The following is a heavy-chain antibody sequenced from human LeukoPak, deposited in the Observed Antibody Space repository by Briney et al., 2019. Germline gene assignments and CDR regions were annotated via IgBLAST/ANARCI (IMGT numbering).Heavy chain of an antibody. CDR3: ARVRGVGATPFDY. D-gene: IGHD1-26*01. CDR2: FYHSGST. J-gene: IGHJ4*02. V-gene: IGHV4-38-2*02. Sequence: SETLSLTCTVSGYSISSGYYWAWIRQPPGKGLEWVGSFYHSGSTYYTPSLKSRLTISLDPYKNHFSVKLSSVPAADAAVYYCARVRGVGATPFDYWGQGSLVTVSS. CDR1: GYSISSGYY.